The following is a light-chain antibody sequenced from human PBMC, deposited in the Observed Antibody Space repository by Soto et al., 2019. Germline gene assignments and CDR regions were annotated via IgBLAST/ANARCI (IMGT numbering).Light chain of an antibody. Sequence: DIQMTQSPSTLSASVGDIVTITCRASQSISHFLAWYQQKPGKVPKLLIYDASNLGSGVPSRFSGSGSGTDFTLTISGLQHDDFTTYYCQQYTSYSRAFGQGTKGDLK. CDR1: QSISHF. CDR2: DAS. CDR3: QQYTSYSRA. V-gene: IGKV1-5*01. J-gene: IGKJ1*01.